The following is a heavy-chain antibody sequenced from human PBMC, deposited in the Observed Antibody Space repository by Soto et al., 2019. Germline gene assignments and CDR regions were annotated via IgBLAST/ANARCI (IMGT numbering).Heavy chain of an antibody. CDR2: ISAYNGNT. D-gene: IGHD4-4*01. CDR3: ARDDYSSSPLPAAPFW. Sequence: GASVKVSCKASGYTFTSYGIIWVRQAPGQGLEWMGWISAYNGNTNYAQKLQGRVTMTTDTSTSTAYMELRSLRSDDTAVYYCARDDYSSSPLPAAPFWWGQGTLVTVSS. J-gene: IGHJ4*02. V-gene: IGHV1-18*01. CDR1: GYTFTSYG.